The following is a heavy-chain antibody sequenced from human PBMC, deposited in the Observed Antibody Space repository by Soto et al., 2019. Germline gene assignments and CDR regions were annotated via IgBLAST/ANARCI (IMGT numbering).Heavy chain of an antibody. CDR3: ARDLSSASYYFDY. Sequence: GASVKVSCKASGYTFTVYYMHCVRQAPGQGLEWMGWINPNSGGTNYAQKFQGRVTMTRDTSISTAYMELSRLRSDDTAVYYCARDLSSASYYFDYWGQGTLVTVSS. V-gene: IGHV1-2*02. J-gene: IGHJ4*02. CDR2: INPNSGGT. CDR1: GYTFTVYY.